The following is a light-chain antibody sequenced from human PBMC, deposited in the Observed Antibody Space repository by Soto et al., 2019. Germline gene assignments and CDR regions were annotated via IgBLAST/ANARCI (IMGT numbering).Light chain of an antibody. V-gene: IGKV3-20*01. CDR2: GAS. J-gene: IGKJ1*01. CDR3: QKYYSSPRT. Sequence: EIVLTQSPDTVSLSPGEGATLSCRASQSVSSSELAWYQQKPGQAPRLLIYGASRRDNGISDRFSGSGSGTDFSLTISRLEPEDFAVYYCQKYYSSPRTFGQGTKVQIK. CDR1: QSVSSSE.